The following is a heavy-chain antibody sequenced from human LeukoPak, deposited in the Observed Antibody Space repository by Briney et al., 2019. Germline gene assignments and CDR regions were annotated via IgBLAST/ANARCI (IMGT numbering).Heavy chain of an antibody. CDR2: IKEDESQE. J-gene: IGHJ6*02. D-gene: IGHD7-27*01. Sequence: GGSLRLSCAASGFTFSSYWMSWVRQAPGKGPEWVANIKEDESQEHYADSVKGRFTVSRDNAKNSLFLQMNSLRVEDTAVYYCATYKNWVAGDVWGQGTTVSVSS. CDR3: ATYKNWVAGDV. CDR1: GFTFSSYW. V-gene: IGHV3-7*01.